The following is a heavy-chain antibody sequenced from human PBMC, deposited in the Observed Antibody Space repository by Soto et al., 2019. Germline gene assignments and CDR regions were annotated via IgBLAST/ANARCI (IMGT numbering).Heavy chain of an antibody. Sequence: PGESLKLYCPNSGYSFTSFWITWVRQKPGKGLEWMGRIDPSDSYTDYSPSFQGHVTLPVDISITTAYLQWSSLEVSDTATYYCAIERRGVAGPGSVDYYYYHGMDVWGQGTTVTVSS. V-gene: IGHV5-10-1*01. CDR2: IDPSDSYT. CDR1: GYSFTSFW. J-gene: IGHJ6*02. CDR3: AIERRGVAGPGSVDYYYYHGMDV. D-gene: IGHD6-19*01.